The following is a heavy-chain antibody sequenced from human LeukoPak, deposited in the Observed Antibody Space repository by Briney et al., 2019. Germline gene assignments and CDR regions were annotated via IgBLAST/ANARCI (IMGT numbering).Heavy chain of an antibody. CDR3: ARGRKDIVVVVAAPQGDNWFDP. Sequence: ASVKVSCKASGYTFTGYYMHWVRQAPGQGLEWMGWINPNSGGTNYAQKFQDRVTMTRDTSISTAYMELSRLRSDDTAVYYCARGRKDIVVVVAAPQGDNWFDPWGQGTLVTVSS. V-gene: IGHV1-2*02. CDR2: INPNSGGT. D-gene: IGHD2-15*01. CDR1: GYTFTGYY. J-gene: IGHJ5*02.